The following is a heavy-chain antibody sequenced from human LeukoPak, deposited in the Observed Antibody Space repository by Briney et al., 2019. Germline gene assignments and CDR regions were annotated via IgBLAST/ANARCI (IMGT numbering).Heavy chain of an antibody. J-gene: IGHJ5*02. CDR3: ARGHSSSPNWFDP. V-gene: IGHV3-7*04. CDR2: IKQDGSEK. D-gene: IGHD6-13*01. Sequence: GGSLRLSCAASGFAFSSYWMSWVRQAPGKGLEWVASIKQDGSEKYYVDSVKGRFAISRDNVKNSLYLQMNSLRAEDTAVYYCARGHSSSPNWFDPWGQGTLVTVSS. CDR1: GFAFSSYW.